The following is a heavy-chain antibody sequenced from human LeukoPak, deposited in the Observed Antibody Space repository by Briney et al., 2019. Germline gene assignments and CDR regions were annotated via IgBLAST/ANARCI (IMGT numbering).Heavy chain of an antibody. CDR1: GFTFSSYS. J-gene: IGHJ4*02. CDR2: ISSSSSTI. CDR3: ARGGASRPDY. Sequence: GGSLRLSCAASGFTFSSYSMNWVRQAPGKGLEWVSYISSSSSTIYYADSVKGRFTISRDNAKNSLYLQMNSLRAEDTAVYYCARGGASRPDYWGRGTLVSVSS. V-gene: IGHV3-48*01. D-gene: IGHD6-6*01.